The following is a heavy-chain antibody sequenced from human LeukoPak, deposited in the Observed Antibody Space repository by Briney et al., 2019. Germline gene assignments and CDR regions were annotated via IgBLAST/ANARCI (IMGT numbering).Heavy chain of an antibody. J-gene: IGHJ2*01. Sequence: ASVTVSFKAAGYTFTVYYMHWGRQAPGQGLGWMGWINPNSGGTNYAQKFQGRVTMTRDTSISTAYMELSRLRSDDTAVYYCARDVWFGELFSSYFDLWGRGTLVTVSS. D-gene: IGHD3-10*01. CDR3: ARDVWFGELFSSYFDL. CDR2: INPNSGGT. CDR1: GYTFTVYY. V-gene: IGHV1-2*02.